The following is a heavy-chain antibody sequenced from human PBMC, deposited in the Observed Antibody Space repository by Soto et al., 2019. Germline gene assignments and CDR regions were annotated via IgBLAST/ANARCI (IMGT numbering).Heavy chain of an antibody. V-gene: IGHV4-39*01. D-gene: IGHD4-17*01. Sequence: QLQLQESGPGLVKPSETLSLTCTVSGGSISSSSYYWGWIRQPPGKGLEWIGSIYYSGSTYYNPSLKSRVTISVDTSKNQFSLKLSSVTAADTAVYYCARRDMTTVVPFDPWGQGTLVTVSS. CDR3: ARRDMTTVVPFDP. CDR2: IYYSGST. J-gene: IGHJ5*02. CDR1: GGSISSSSYY.